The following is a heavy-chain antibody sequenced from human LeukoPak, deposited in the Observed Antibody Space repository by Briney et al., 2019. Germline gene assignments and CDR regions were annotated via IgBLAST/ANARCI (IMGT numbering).Heavy chain of an antibody. J-gene: IGHJ4*02. CDR3: ARHDHYSGGSCVY. CDR1: GFTFSSYW. V-gene: IGHV3-7*01. D-gene: IGHD2-15*01. Sequence: GGSLRLSCAASGFTFSSYWMSWVRQAPGKGLEWVANIKQDGSEKYYVDSVKGRFTISRDNAKNSLYLQMNSPRAEDTAVYYCARHDHYSGGSCVYWGQGTLVTVSS. CDR2: IKQDGSEK.